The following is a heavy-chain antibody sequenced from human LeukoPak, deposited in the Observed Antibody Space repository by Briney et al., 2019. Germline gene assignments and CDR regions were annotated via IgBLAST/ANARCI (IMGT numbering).Heavy chain of an antibody. CDR2: INPNSGGT. D-gene: IGHD1-26*01. J-gene: IGHJ5*02. Sequence: ASVTVSCKASGYTFTGYYMHWVRQAPGKGLEWMGWINPNSGGTNYAQKFQGRVTMTRDTSISPAYMELSRLRSDDTAVYYCARDLRWELHNWFDPWGQGTLVTVSS. CDR1: GYTFTGYY. V-gene: IGHV1-2*02. CDR3: ARDLRWELHNWFDP.